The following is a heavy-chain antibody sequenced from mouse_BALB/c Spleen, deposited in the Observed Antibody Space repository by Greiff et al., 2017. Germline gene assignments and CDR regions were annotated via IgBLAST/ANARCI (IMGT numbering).Heavy chain of an antibody. Sequence: VQLQQSGAELVRPGSSVKISCKASGYAFSSYWMNWVKQRPGQGLEWIGQIYPGDGDTNYNGKFKGKATLTADKSSSTAYMQLSSLTSEDSAVYFCARGGYYGSSHYWGQGTTLTVSS. CDR2: IYPGDGDT. J-gene: IGHJ2*01. V-gene: IGHV1-80*01. CDR1: GYAFSSYW. CDR3: ARGGYYGSSHY. D-gene: IGHD1-1*01.